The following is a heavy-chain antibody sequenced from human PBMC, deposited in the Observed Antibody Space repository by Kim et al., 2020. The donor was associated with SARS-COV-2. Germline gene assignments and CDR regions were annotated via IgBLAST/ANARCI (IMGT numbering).Heavy chain of an antibody. V-gene: IGHV3-33*01. Sequence: GGSLRLSCAASGFTFTNYAMHWVRQAPGKGLEWVAVVWYDGSNKYYADSVKGRFTISRDNSKNTLYLQMNNLRAEDTAVYYCAGYDSSVHYRRIYGVDVWGQGTTVTVSS. D-gene: IGHD3-22*01. CDR1: GFTFTNYA. J-gene: IGHJ6*02. CDR3: AGYDSSVHYRRIYGVDV. CDR2: VWYDGSNK.